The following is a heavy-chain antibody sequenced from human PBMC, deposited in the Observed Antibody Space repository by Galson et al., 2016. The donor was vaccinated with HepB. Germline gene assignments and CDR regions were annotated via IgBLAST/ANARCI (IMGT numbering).Heavy chain of an antibody. CDR3: VRARGFDY. CDR1: GFNFSIYW. V-gene: IGHV3-7*03. Sequence: SLRLSCAASGFNFSIYWMTWVRQAPGKGLEWVANIKQDGSAKYFVDSVEGRFTAFRDNAKNSLYLHMNSLRAEDSAVYYCVRARGFDYWGLGALVTVSS. CDR2: IKQDGSAK. J-gene: IGHJ4*02.